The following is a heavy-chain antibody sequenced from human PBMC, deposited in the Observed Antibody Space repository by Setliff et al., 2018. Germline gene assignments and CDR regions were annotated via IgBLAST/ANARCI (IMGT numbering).Heavy chain of an antibody. D-gene: IGHD3-16*01. J-gene: IGHJ3*02. V-gene: IGHV1-18*01. CDR1: GYTFTSYA. CDR3: ARDGGGDSDAFDI. CDR2: ISAYNGNT. Sequence: ASVKVSCKASGYTFTSYAFSWVRQAPGQGLEWMGWISAYNGNTNYAQKFQGRVTMTSDTSISTAYMELGRLRSDDTAVYFCARDGGGDSDAFDIWGQGTMVTVSS.